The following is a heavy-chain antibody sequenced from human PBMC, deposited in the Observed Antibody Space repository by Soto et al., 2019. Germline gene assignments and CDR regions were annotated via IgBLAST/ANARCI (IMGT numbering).Heavy chain of an antibody. CDR3: ARGTFLRGYQPFYYYYGMDV. Sequence: SETLSLTCAVYGGSFSGYYWSWIRQPPGKGLEWIGEINHSGSTNYNPSLKSRVTISVDTSKNQFSLKLSSVTAADTPVYYCARGTFLRGYQPFYYYYGMDVWGQGTTVTVSS. V-gene: IGHV4-34*01. CDR1: GGSFSGYY. J-gene: IGHJ6*02. CDR2: INHSGST. D-gene: IGHD5-12*01.